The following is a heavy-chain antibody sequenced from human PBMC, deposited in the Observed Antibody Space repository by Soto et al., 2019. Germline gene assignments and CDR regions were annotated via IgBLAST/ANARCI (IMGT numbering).Heavy chain of an antibody. V-gene: IGHV3-33*01. Sequence: PGGSLRLSCAASGFTFSSYGMHWVRQAPGKGLEWVAVIWYDGSNKYYADSVKGRFTISRDNSKNTLYLQMNSLRAEDTAVYYCARDHVPAAAIDTGLIDYWGQGTLVTVSS. D-gene: IGHD2-2*01. CDR1: GFTFSSYG. J-gene: IGHJ4*02. CDR3: ARDHVPAAAIDTGLIDY. CDR2: IWYDGSNK.